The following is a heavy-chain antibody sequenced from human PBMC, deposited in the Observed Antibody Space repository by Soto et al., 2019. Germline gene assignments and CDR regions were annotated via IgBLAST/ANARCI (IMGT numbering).Heavy chain of an antibody. CDR2: VIPIFGTA. J-gene: IGHJ3*01. V-gene: IGHV1-69*13. D-gene: IGHD5-12*01. CDR3: ASTSDGYNLSAFDL. Sequence: GASVKVSCKASGGTFSSYASSWVRQAPGQGLEWMGGVIPIFGTANYAQKFQGRVTSTADESTSTAYMELSGVRCEDRAVDYCASTSDGYNLSAFDLWGQGTLVTVSS. CDR1: GGTFSSYA.